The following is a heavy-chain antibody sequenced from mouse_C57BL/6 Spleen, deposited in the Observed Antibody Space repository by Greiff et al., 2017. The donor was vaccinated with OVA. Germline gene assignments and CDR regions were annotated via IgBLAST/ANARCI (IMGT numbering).Heavy chain of an antibody. J-gene: IGHJ4*01. D-gene: IGHD2-4*01. V-gene: IGHV1-26*01. Sequence: VQLQQSGPELVKPGASVKISCKASGYTFTDYYMNWVKQSHGKSLEWIGDINPNNGGTSYNQKFKGKATLTVDKSSSTAYMELRSLTSEDSAVYYCARSEYDVPYAKDYWGQGTSVTVSS. CDR2: INPNNGGT. CDR1: GYTFTDYY. CDR3: ARSEYDVPYAKDY.